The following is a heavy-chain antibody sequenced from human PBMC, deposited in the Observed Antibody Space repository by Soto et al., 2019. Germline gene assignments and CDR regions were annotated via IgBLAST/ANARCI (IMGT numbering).Heavy chain of an antibody. CDR3: ARGGSYGDY. V-gene: IGHV3-74*01. CDR1: GFIFSNYW. D-gene: IGHD1-26*01. Sequence: EGQLVESGGGLVQPGGSLRLSCDASGFIFSNYWMYWVRQTPGKGLVWVSRIDTDGSNTNYGDSVKGRFTIFRDNAKNTLYLQMNSLTVEDTAVYYCARGGSYGDYWGQGTLVTVSS. CDR2: IDTDGSNT. J-gene: IGHJ4*02.